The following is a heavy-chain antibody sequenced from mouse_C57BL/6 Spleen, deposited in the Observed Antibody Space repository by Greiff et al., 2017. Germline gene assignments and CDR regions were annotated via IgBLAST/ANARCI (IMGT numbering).Heavy chain of an antibody. CDR2: ISSGGSYT. V-gene: IGHV5-6*02. CDR3: ARRGDYDFSYAMDY. Sequence: EVKLVESGGDLVKPGGSLKLSCAASGFTFSSYGMSWVRQTPDKRLEWVATISSGGSYTYYPDSVKGRFTISRDNAKNTLYLQMSSLKSEDTAMYYCARRGDYDFSYAMDYWGQGTSVTVSS. D-gene: IGHD2-4*01. J-gene: IGHJ4*01. CDR1: GFTFSSYG.